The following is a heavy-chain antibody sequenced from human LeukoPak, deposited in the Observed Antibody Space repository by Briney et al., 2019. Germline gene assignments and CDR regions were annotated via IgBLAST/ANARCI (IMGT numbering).Heavy chain of an antibody. D-gene: IGHD2-2*02. V-gene: IGHV1-69*02. CDR3: ARGVRPATAIPGAFDI. CDR1: GGTFSSYT. CDR2: IIPILGIA. Sequence: ASVKVSCKASGGTFSSYTISWVRQAPGQGLEWMGRIIPILGIANYAQKFQGRVTITADKSTSTAYMELSSLRSEDTAVYYCARGVRPATAIPGAFDIWGQGTMATVSS. J-gene: IGHJ3*02.